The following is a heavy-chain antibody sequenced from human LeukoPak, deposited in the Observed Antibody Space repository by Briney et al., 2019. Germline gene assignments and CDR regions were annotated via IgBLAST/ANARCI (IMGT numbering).Heavy chain of an antibody. D-gene: IGHD3-10*01. CDR1: GFTFSSYE. V-gene: IGHV3-48*03. CDR3: AKDLTNLRITTNWFDP. CDR2: ISSSGSTI. Sequence: GGSLRLSCAASGFTFSSYEMNWVRQAPGKGLEWVSYISSSGSTIYYADSVKGRFTISRDNSKNTLYLQMNSLRAEDTAVYYCAKDLTNLRITTNWFDPWGQGTLVTVSS. J-gene: IGHJ5*02.